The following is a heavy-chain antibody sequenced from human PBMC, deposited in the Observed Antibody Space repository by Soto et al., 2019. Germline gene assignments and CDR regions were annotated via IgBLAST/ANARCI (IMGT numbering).Heavy chain of an antibody. Sequence: KPSETLSLTCTVSGGSMSYYYWSWIRQPPGKGLEWIGYIYYSGSTNYNPSLKSRVTISIDTSKNQFSLKLISVTAADTAVYYCARVGEDRVVTGNWYFDLWSRGSLVTASA. J-gene: IGHJ2*01. CDR1: GGSMSYYY. V-gene: IGHV4-59*01. CDR3: ARVGEDRVVTGNWYFDL. CDR2: IYYSGST. D-gene: IGHD2-21*02.